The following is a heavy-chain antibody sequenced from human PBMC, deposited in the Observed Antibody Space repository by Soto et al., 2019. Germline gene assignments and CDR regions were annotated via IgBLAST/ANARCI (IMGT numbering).Heavy chain of an antibody. V-gene: IGHV3-72*01. CDR1: GFTFSDHY. CDR3: ARGFHSFDI. CDR2: SRNKASGYTT. J-gene: IGHJ3*02. Sequence: EVQLVESGGGLVQPGGSLRLSCAASGFTFSDHYMDWVRQAPGKGLEWIARSRNKASGYTTVYAASVRGKFTISRDDSRSSLSLQMNSLNTEDTAVYYCARGFHSFDIWAEGQWSPSLQ.